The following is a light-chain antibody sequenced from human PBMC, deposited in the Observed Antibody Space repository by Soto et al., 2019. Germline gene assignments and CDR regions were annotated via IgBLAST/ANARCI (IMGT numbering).Light chain of an antibody. CDR2: EVS. CDR3: RSFTSTSTLVV. J-gene: IGLJ2*01. CDR1: SSDVGDYDF. V-gene: IGLV2-14*01. Sequence: QSALTQPASVSGSPGQSITISCTGSSSDVGDYDFVSWYQQHPGKAPKLIIYEVSDRPSGASNRFSGSKSGNTASLSISGLQAEDDAQYYCRSFTSTSTLVVFGGGTKLTVL.